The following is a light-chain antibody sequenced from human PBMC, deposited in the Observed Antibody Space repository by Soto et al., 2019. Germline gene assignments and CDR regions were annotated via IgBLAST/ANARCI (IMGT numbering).Light chain of an antibody. V-gene: IGKV3-11*01. CDR2: DAS. J-gene: IGKJ5*01. Sequence: EIVLTQSPATRSLSPGERATLSCRASESISNYLSWYQQTPGQAPRLLIRDASNRATGVPARFSGSGSGTDFTLTISSLEPEDFALYHCQHRSKFGQGTRLEIK. CDR3: QHRSK. CDR1: ESISNY.